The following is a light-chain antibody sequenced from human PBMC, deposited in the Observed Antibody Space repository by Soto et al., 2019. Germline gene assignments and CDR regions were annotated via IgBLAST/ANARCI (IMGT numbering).Light chain of an antibody. CDR1: SSNIGNNY. CDR3: GTWDSSLSAGV. J-gene: IGLJ2*01. CDR2: DND. Sequence: QPVLTQPPSVSAAPGQKVTISCSGSSSNIGNNYVSWYQQLPGTAPKLLTYDNDKRPSGIPDRFSGSKSGTSATLAITGLQTGDEADYYCGTWDSSLSAGVFGGGTKLTVL. V-gene: IGLV1-51*01.